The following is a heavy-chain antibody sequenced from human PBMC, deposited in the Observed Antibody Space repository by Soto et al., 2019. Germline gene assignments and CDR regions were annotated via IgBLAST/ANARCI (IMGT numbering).Heavy chain of an antibody. D-gene: IGHD6-6*01. CDR2: IYHSGST. CDR3: ARNMAYSTSSGPGY. Sequence: PSETLSLTCAVSGGSISSGSYSWSWIRQPPGKGLGWIGYIYHSGSTYYNPSLKSRVTISVDKSKNQFSLNLTSVTAADTAAYYCARNMAYSTSSGPGYWGQGTLVTVSS. V-gene: IGHV4-30-2*01. CDR1: GGSISSGSYS. J-gene: IGHJ4*02.